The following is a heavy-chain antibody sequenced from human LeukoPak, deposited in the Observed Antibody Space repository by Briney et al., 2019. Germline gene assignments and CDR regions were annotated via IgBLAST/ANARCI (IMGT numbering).Heavy chain of an antibody. CDR2: IYHSGST. CDR3: ARGGYSYAVDY. V-gene: IGHV4-38-2*02. D-gene: IGHD5-18*01. J-gene: IGHJ4*02. CDR1: GYSISSGYY. Sequence: PSETLSLTCTVSGYSISSGYYWGWIRPPAGKGLEWIGSIYHSGSTYNNPSLKSRVTISVDTSKNQFSLRLTSVTAADTAVYYCARGGYSYAVDYWGQGTLVTVSS.